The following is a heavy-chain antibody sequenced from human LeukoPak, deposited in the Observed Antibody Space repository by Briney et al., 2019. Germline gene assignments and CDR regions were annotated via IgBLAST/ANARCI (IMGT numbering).Heavy chain of an antibody. CDR1: GGSISDYY. CDR3: AREGYCSGGSCYLNWFDP. D-gene: IGHD2-15*01. V-gene: IGHV4-4*07. CDR2: IYTSGST. Sequence: PSETLSLTCTVSGGSISDYYWSWIRQSAGKGLEWIGRIYTSGSTNYNPSLTSRVTMSVETSKNQFSLILSSVTAADTAVYYCAREGYCSGGSCYLNWFDPWGERTLGTASS. J-gene: IGHJ5*02.